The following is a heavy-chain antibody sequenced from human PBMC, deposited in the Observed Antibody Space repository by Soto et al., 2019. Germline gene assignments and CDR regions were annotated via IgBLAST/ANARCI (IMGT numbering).Heavy chain of an antibody. Sequence: GGSLRLSCAASGFTFSSYAMSWVRQAPGKGLEWVSAISGSGGSTYYADSVKGRFTITRDNSKNTLYLQMNSLRAEDMAGSYCAKVAYSSSSYYYYYRDVWGKGTTVIVSS. J-gene: IGHJ6*03. D-gene: IGHD6-6*01. CDR3: AKVAYSSSSYYYYYRDV. V-gene: IGHV3-23*01. CDR1: GFTFSSYA. CDR2: ISGSGGST.